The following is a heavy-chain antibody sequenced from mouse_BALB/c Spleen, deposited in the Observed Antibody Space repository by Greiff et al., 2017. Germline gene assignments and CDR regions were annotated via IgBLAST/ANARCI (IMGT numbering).Heavy chain of an antibody. CDR3: ARQYRYDGNYFDY. CDR1: GFTFSSYA. V-gene: IGHV5-6*03. CDR2: ISSGGSYT. D-gene: IGHD2-14*01. J-gene: IGHJ2*01. Sequence: EVKLMESGGGLVKPGGSLKLSCAASGFTFSSYAMSWVRQSPEKRLEWVAEISSGGSYTYYPDSVKGRFTISRDNAKNTLYLQMSSLKSEDTAMYYWARQYRYDGNYFDYWGQGTTLTVSS.